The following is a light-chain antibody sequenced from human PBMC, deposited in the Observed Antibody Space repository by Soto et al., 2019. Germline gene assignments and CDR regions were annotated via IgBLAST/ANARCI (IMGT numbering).Light chain of an antibody. V-gene: IGKV3-15*01. CDR2: GAS. Sequence: EVVMTQSPATLSVSPGERATLSCRASQNVNSNLAWYQQKPGQAPRFLIYGASTRATGIPARFSGSGSGTEFTLTISSLEPEDFAVYYCQQRSNWITFGQGTRLEI. J-gene: IGKJ5*01. CDR1: QNVNSN. CDR3: QQRSNWIT.